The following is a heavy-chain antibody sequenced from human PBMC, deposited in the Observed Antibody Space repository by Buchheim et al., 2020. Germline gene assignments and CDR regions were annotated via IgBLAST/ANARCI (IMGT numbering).Heavy chain of an antibody. CDR2: IYHSGST. CDR3: ARGPGYDFWSGYSFYGMDV. V-gene: IGHV4-4*02. D-gene: IGHD3-3*01. Sequence: QVQLQESGPGLVKPSGTLSLTCAVSGGSISSSNWWSWVRQPPGKGLEWIGEIYHSGSTKDNPSLKSRVTISVDKYKKQFSLKLSSVTAADTAVYYCARGPGYDFWSGYSFYGMDVWGQGTT. CDR1: GGSISSSNW. J-gene: IGHJ6*02.